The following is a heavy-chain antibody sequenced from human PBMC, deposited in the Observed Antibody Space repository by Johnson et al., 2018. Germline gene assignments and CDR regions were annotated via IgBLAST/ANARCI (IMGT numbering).Heavy chain of an antibody. CDR1: GFIFRRYG. Sequence: QVELGQAGGGVVEPGRSLRLSCAASGFIFRRYGMDWDRQAPGKGLEWVAVLSYDGNNKYYADYVKGRFTISRDKSKNSLYLQMNSLRGADTAVYYCVHPEQGSERRAEYFQHWGQGTLVTVSS. CDR2: LSYDGNNK. D-gene: IGHD1-1*01. CDR3: VHPEQGSERRAEYFQH. J-gene: IGHJ1*01. V-gene: IGHV3-30*03.